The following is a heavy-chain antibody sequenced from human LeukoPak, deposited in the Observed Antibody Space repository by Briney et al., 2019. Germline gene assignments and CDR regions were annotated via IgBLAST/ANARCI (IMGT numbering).Heavy chain of an antibody. V-gene: IGHV4-59*01. CDR1: GGSISTYY. J-gene: IGHJ4*02. CDR3: ARLVGQWLGPYYFDY. CDR2: IYDSGRTNYNPWRT. D-gene: IGHD6-19*01. Sequence: SETLSLTCTVSGGSISTYYWSWLRQPPGKGLEWIGYIYDSGRTNYNPWRTNYNPSLRSRVAMSIDTSKNQFSLKLSSVTAADTAVYYCARLVGQWLGPYYFDYWGQGTLVTVSS.